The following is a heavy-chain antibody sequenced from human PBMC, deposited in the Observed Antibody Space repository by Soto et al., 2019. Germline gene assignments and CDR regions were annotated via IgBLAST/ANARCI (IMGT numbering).Heavy chain of an antibody. D-gene: IGHD2-21*02. Sequence: GGSLRLSCAASGFTFSSYGMHWVRQAPGKGLEWVAVISYDGSNKYYADSVKGRFTISRDNSKNTLYLQMNSLRAEDTAVYYCTKAGGDNDAFDIWGQGTMVTVSS. J-gene: IGHJ3*02. V-gene: IGHV3-30*18. CDR1: GFTFSSYG. CDR3: TKAGGDNDAFDI. CDR2: ISYDGSNK.